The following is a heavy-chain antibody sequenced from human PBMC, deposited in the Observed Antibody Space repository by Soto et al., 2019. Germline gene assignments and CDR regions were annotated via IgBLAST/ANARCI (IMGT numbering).Heavy chain of an antibody. V-gene: IGHV3-48*02. Sequence: GGSLRLSCAASGFTFSSYSMNWVRQAPGKGLEWVSYISSSSSTIYYADSVKGRFTISRDNAKNSLYLQMNSLRDEDTAVYYCARDPGITGTTSHWWFDPWGQGTLVTVSS. CDR2: ISSSSSTI. CDR3: ARDPGITGTTSHWWFDP. D-gene: IGHD1-7*01. CDR1: GFTFSSYS. J-gene: IGHJ5*02.